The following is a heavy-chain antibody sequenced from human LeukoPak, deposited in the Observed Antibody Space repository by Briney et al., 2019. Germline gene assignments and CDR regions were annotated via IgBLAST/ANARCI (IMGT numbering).Heavy chain of an antibody. D-gene: IGHD3-22*01. CDR1: GGSIYSNSHY. J-gene: IGHJ4*02. V-gene: IGHV4-39*01. Sequence: SETLSLTCTVSGGSIYSNSHYWGWIRQPPGKGLEWIGSIYGSGSTYHNPSLKSRVSIFTDTSKNQFSLKLSSVTAADTAVYYCARQVYYYDRSGFYYIYFFDYWGQGALVTVSS. CDR3: ARQVYYYDRSGFYYIYFFDY. CDR2: IYGSGST.